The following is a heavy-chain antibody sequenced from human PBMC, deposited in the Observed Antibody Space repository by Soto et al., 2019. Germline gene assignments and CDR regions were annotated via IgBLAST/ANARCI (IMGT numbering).Heavy chain of an antibody. D-gene: IGHD2-21*02. V-gene: IGHV4-30-4*01. Sequence: TSETLSLTCTVSGDAISGGDDYWNWIRQSPGKGLEWIGYIYYRGNTYYNPALRSRLTLSVDTSKNQFSLNLRSLTAADTAVYYCARGCRGGDYFFDFWGQGTLVTVSS. CDR3: ARGCRGGDYFFDF. CDR1: GDAISGGDDY. CDR2: IYYRGNT. J-gene: IGHJ4*02.